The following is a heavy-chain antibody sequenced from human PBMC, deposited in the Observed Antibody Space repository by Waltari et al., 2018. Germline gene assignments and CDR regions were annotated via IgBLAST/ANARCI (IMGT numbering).Heavy chain of an antibody. J-gene: IGHJ4*02. V-gene: IGHV1-69*04. Sequence: QVQLVQSGAEVKKPGSSVKVSCKASGGTFSSYAISWVRQAPGQGLEWMGRINPILGIANYAQKFQGRVTSTADKSTSTAYMELSSLRSEDTAVYYCAIAPRYYYDSSGYYSLDYWGQGTLVTVSS. CDR2: INPILGIA. D-gene: IGHD3-22*01. CDR3: AIAPRYYYDSSGYYSLDY. CDR1: GGTFSSYA.